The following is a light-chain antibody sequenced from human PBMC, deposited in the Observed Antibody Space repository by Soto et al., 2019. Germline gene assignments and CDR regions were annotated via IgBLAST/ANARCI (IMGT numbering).Light chain of an antibody. Sequence: EIVLTQSPATLSLSPGERATLSCRASQSVGDYLAWYQQKLGQAPRLLIYDASNRATGIPARFSGSGSGTAFTLTISSLEPEDFAVYYCQQRSDWPSFGQGTKLEIK. V-gene: IGKV3-11*01. CDR3: QQRSDWPS. J-gene: IGKJ2*01. CDR1: QSVGDY. CDR2: DAS.